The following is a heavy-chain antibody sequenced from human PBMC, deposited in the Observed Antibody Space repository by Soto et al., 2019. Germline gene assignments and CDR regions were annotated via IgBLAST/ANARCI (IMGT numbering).Heavy chain of an antibody. CDR2: IWYDGSNK. CDR3: AREMTTVTTPNNWFDP. D-gene: IGHD4-17*01. J-gene: IGHJ5*02. CDR1: GFTFSSYG. V-gene: IGHV3-33*01. Sequence: QVQLVESGGGVVQPGRSLRLSCAASGFTFSSYGMHWVRQAPGKGLEWVAVIWYDGSNKYYADSVKGRFTISRDNAKNTLYLQMNSLRAEDTAVYYCAREMTTVTTPNNWFDPLGQGTLVTVSS.